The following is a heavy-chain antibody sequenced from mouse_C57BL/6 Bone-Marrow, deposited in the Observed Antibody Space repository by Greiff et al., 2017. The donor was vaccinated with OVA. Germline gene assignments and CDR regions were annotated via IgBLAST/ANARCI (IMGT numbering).Heavy chain of an antibody. V-gene: IGHV1-50*01. CDR2: IDPSDSYT. J-gene: IGHJ3*01. Sequence: QVQLQQSGAELVKPGASVKLSCKASGYTFTSYWMQWVKQRPGQGLEWIGEIDPSDSYTNYNQKFKGKATLTVDTSSSTAYMQLSRLTSEDSAVYYSAREGPYGFAYWGQGTLVTVSA. CDR3: AREGPYGFAY. CDR1: GYTFTSYW.